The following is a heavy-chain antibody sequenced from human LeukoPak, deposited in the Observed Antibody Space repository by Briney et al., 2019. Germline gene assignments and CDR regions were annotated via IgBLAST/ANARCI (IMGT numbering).Heavy chain of an antibody. CDR1: GFTFSSYA. CDR2: ISGSGGST. Sequence: GGSLRLSCAASGFTFSSYAMSWVRQAPGKGLEWVSAISGSGGSTYYADSVKGRVTISRDNSKNTLYLQMNSLRAEDTAVYYCAKDRGSITIFGVVMGWFDPWGQGTLVTVSS. J-gene: IGHJ5*02. CDR3: AKDRGSITIFGVVMGWFDP. D-gene: IGHD3-3*01. V-gene: IGHV3-23*01.